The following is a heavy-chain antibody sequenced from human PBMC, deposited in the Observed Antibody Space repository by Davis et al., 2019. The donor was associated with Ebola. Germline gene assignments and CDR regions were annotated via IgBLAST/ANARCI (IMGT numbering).Heavy chain of an antibody. CDR2: ISPYNGNT. V-gene: IGHV1-18*01. Sequence: AASVKVSCKASGYTFKNSAISWVRQAPGQGLEWMGWISPYNGNTNYAQKLQGRVTMTRDTSISTAYMELSRLRSDDTAVYYCASSPLDIVLMVYAISWGQGTLVTVSS. D-gene: IGHD2-8*01. J-gene: IGHJ4*02. CDR1: GYTFKNSA. CDR3: ASSPLDIVLMVYAIS.